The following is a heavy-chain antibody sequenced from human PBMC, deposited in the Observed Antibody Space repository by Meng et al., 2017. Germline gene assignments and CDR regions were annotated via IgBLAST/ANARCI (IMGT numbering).Heavy chain of an antibody. CDR2: INHSGST. CDR1: GGSFSGYY. V-gene: IGHV4-34*01. J-gene: IGHJ5*02. Sequence: GSLRLSCAVYGGSFSGYYWSWIRQPPGKGLEWIGEINHSGSTNYNPSLKSRVTISVDTSKNQFSLKLSSVTAADTAVYYCARVSVVVAAHNWFDPWGQGTLVTVS. D-gene: IGHD2-15*01. CDR3: ARVSVVVAAHNWFDP.